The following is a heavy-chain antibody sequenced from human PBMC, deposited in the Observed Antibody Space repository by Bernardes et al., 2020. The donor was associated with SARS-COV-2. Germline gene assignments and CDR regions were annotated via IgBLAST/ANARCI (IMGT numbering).Heavy chain of an antibody. J-gene: IGHJ6*02. CDR1: GSTLSNNC. Sequence: GGFLRPSCAATGSTLSNNCMPWVGQSPQKALVWVLHFESDGSSTGYAIFVKGRFTTSKDNAKNTLYLQMNSMRAGDTAVYYCVRDDPDDGLNVWVQGATITVSS. CDR2: FESDGSST. V-gene: IGHV3-74*01. CDR3: VRDDPDDGLNV.